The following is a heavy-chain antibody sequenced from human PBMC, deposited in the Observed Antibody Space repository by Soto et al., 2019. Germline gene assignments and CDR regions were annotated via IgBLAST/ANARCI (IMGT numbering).Heavy chain of an antibody. D-gene: IGHD6-13*01. J-gene: IGHJ4*02. CDR1: GGSFSGYY. CDR2: INHSGST. CDR3: ARGFSSWYPLSLGY. Sequence: SETLSLTGAVYGGSFSGYYWSWIRQPPGKGLEWIGEINHSGSTNYNPSLKIRITISVDTSKNQFSLKLSSVTAADTAVYYCARGFSSWYPLSLGYWGQGTLVTVSS. V-gene: IGHV4-34*01.